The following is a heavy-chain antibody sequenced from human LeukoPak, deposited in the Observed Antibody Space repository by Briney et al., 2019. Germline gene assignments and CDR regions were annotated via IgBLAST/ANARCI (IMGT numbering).Heavy chain of an antibody. J-gene: IGHJ5*02. V-gene: IGHV4-39*02. Sequence: SETLSLTCTVSGGSISSSSYYWGWIRQPPGKGLEWIGSIYYSGSTYYNPSLKSRVTISVDTSKNQFSLKLSSVTAADTAVYYCAREKQITFGGVIVIPRLFDPWGQGTLVTVSS. CDR3: AREKQITFGGVIVIPRLFDP. D-gene: IGHD3-16*02. CDR2: IYYSGST. CDR1: GGSISSSSYY.